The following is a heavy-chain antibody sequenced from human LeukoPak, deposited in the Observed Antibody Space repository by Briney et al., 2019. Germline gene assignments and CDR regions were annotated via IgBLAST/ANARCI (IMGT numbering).Heavy chain of an antibody. CDR3: ARARNYYDSSDYYYEGDAFDI. J-gene: IGHJ3*02. CDR2: IYYSGST. CDR1: GGSISSYY. Sequence: PSETLSLTCTVSGGSISSYYWSWIRQPPGKGLEWIRHIYYSGSTNYNPSLKSRVTISVDTSKNQFSLKLSSVTAADTAVYYCARARNYYDSSDYYYEGDAFDIWGQGTMVTVSS. D-gene: IGHD3-22*01. V-gene: IGHV4-59*01.